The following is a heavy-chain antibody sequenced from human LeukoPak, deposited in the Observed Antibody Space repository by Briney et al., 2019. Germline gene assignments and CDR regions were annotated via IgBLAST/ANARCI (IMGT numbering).Heavy chain of an antibody. CDR3: ATLGSIAARPVDY. D-gene: IGHD6-6*01. V-gene: IGHV1-46*03. J-gene: IGHJ4*02. Sequence: ASVKVSCKASVYTFTSYYMHWVRQAPGQGLEWMGIINPGGGSTSYAQKFQGRVTMTRDTSTSTVYMELSSLRSEDTAVYYCATLGSIAARPVDYLGQGTLVTVSS. CDR2: INPGGGST. CDR1: VYTFTSYY.